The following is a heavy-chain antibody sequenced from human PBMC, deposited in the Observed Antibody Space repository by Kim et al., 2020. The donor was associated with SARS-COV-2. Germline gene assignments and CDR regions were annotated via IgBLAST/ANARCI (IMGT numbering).Heavy chain of an antibody. CDR3: ARVWELAFDH. CDR2: TYNSVST. D-gene: IGHD1-26*01. V-gene: IGHV3-53*01. Sequence: GGSLRLSCAASGFTLITDHMSWVRQAPGKGLEWVAVTYNSVSTYYADSVEGRFTIPRDDSKNMLYLQMNSLRAEDTAIYYCARVWELAFDHWGQGSLVTV. J-gene: IGHJ4*02. CDR1: GFTLITDH.